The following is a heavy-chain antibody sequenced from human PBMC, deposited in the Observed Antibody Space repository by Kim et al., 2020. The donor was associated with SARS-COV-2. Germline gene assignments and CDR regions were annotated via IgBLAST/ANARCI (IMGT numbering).Heavy chain of an antibody. D-gene: IGHD3-10*01. CDR3: ARDMDYYGSGSYKNDAFDI. Sequence: SRVTISVDTSKNQFSLKLSSVTAADTAVYYCARDMDYYGSGSYKNDAFDIWGQGTMVTVSS. V-gene: IGHV4-59*01. J-gene: IGHJ3*02.